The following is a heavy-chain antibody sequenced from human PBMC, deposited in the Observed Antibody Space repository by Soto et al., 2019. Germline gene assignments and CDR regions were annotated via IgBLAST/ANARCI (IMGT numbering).Heavy chain of an antibody. V-gene: IGHV3-30*18. Sequence: QVQLVESGGGVVQPGRSLRLSCAASGFTFSHYGMHWVRQAPGKGLEWVAFISHFGSKKYYADSVKGRFTISRDNSKNTLSLQMNSLRAEDTALYYCAKDFLSGFGERSGDYWGRGTLVTVSS. CDR3: AKDFLSGFGERSGDY. CDR1: GFTFSHYG. D-gene: IGHD3-10*01. CDR2: ISHFGSKK. J-gene: IGHJ4*02.